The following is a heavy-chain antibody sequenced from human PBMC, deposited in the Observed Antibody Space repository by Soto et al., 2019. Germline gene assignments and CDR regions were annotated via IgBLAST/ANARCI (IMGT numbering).Heavy chain of an antibody. CDR2: ISGSGAST. Sequence: EVQLLESGGGLVQPGGSLRLSCAASGITFSSYVLSWVRQAPGMGLEWVSSISGSGASTYYADSVKGRFTISRDTSKSTLYLHLNRLRADDTGICYCTKEAGGGAAMVTSYLDYWGQGPLVSVSS. D-gene: IGHD5-18*01. CDR1: GITFSSYV. J-gene: IGHJ4*02. V-gene: IGHV3-23*01. CDR3: TKEAGGGAAMVTSYLDY.